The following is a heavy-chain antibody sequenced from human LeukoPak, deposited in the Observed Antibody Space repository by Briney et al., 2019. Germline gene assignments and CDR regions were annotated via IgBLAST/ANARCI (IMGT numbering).Heavy chain of an antibody. CDR3: AKAQIVVVIDDYFDY. CDR1: GFTFSSYG. V-gene: IGHV3-30*18. CDR2: ISYDGSNK. J-gene: IGHJ4*02. Sequence: GGSLRRSCAASGFTFSSYGMHRVRQAPGKGLEWVAVISYDGSNKYYADSVKGRFTISRDNSKNTLYLQMNSLRAEDTAVYYCAKAQIVVVIDDYFDYWGQGTLVTVSS. D-gene: IGHD3-22*01.